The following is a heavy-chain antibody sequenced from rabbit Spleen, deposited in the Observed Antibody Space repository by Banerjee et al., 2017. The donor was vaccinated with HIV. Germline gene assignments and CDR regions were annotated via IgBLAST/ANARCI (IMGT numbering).Heavy chain of an antibody. CDR3: VRDTGSSFSSYGMDL. D-gene: IGHD8-1*01. V-gene: IGHV1S45*01. CDR1: GFSFSSSYW. CDR2: IYTGSGST. Sequence: QEQLEESGGDLVKPEGSLTLTCTASGFSFSSSYWICWVRQAPGKGLEWIGCIYTGSGSTYYANWAKGRFTITKTSSTTVTLKMTSLTAADTATYFCVRDTGSSFSSYGMDLWGQGTLVTVS. J-gene: IGHJ6*01.